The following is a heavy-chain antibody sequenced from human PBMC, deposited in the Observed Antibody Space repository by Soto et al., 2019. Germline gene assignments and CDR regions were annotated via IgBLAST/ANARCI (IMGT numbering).Heavy chain of an antibody. V-gene: IGHV1-69*12. Sequence: QVQLVQSGAEVKKPESSVKVSCKAPGGTFSTYAISWVRQAPGQGLEWMGGIIPMFGTANYAQRFQDRVSITADESTNTVYMELSSLRSEDTAVCFGASGIQLWLRRINNGYSGWGQGTLVPVSS. D-gene: IGHD5-18*01. J-gene: IGHJ4*02. CDR3: ASGIQLWLRRINNGYSG. CDR2: IIPMFGTA. CDR1: GGTFSTYA.